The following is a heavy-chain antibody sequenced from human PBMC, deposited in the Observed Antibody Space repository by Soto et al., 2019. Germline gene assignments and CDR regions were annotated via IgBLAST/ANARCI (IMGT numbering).Heavy chain of an antibody. V-gene: IGHV4-31*03. D-gene: IGHD1-26*01. CDR1: GGSISSGGYY. J-gene: IGHJ6*02. Sequence: QVQLQESGPGLVKPSQTLSLTCTVSGGSISSGGYYWSWIRQHPGKGLEWIGYLYYSGSTYYNPSLKSRVTISVDTPKNQFSLKLSSVTAAHTAVYYCASGTEVSPSWDVWGQGTTVTVSS. CDR3: ASGTEVSPSWDV. CDR2: LYYSGST.